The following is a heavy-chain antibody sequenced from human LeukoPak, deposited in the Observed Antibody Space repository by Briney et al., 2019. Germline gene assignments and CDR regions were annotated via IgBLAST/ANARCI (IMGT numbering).Heavy chain of an antibody. CDR3: AKSWDAFDY. CDR1: GFTFSTSG. V-gene: IGHV3-30*02. CDR2: IRYDGSTK. J-gene: IGHJ3*01. Sequence: SGGSLRLSCAASGFTFSTSGIHWVRQAPGMGLEWVAFIRYDGSTKLYADAVKGRFTISRDNSKNTLYLQMNTLRVEDTAVYYCAKSWDAFDYWGQGTMVTVSS. D-gene: IGHD3-10*01.